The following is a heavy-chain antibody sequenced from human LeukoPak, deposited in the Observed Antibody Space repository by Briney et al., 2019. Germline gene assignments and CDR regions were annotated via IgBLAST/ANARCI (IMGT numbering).Heavy chain of an antibody. Sequence: SVKVSCKASGGTFSSYAISWVRQAPGQGLEWMGGIIPIFGTANYAQKLQGRVTMTTDTSTSTAYMELRSLRSDDTAVYYCARDLEWEQHNAFDIWGQGTMVTVSP. J-gene: IGHJ3*02. V-gene: IGHV1-69*05. CDR1: GGTFSSYA. CDR3: ARDLEWEQHNAFDI. D-gene: IGHD1-26*01. CDR2: IIPIFGTA.